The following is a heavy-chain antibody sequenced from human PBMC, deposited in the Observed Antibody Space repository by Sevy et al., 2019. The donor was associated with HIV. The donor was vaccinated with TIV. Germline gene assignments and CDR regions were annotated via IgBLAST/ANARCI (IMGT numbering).Heavy chain of an antibody. CDR3: AKDLDGSGSYYYYYYGMDV. V-gene: IGHV3-30*04. J-gene: IGHJ6*02. D-gene: IGHD3-10*01. CDR1: AFTFSSNA. Sequence: GESLKISCAASAFTFSSNAMHWVRQAPGKGLEWVAVISFDGSKKYHADSVKGRFTISRDNSKNTLYLQMNSLRAEDTAVYYCAKDLDGSGSYYYYYYGMDVWGQGTTVTVSS. CDR2: ISFDGSKK.